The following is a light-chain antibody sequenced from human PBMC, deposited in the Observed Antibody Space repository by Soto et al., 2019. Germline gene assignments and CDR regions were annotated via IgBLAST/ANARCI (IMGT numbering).Light chain of an antibody. CDR2: AAS. Sequence: DIQMTQSPSSLSASVGDRVTITCRASHSISSFLSWYQQKPGKAPKLLIYAASSLQSGVPARFSGSGSGTDFTLTISSLQPEDFASYYCQQSYSTPTAFGQGTKVAIK. CDR1: HSISSF. V-gene: IGKV1-39*01. CDR3: QQSYSTPTA. J-gene: IGKJ1*01.